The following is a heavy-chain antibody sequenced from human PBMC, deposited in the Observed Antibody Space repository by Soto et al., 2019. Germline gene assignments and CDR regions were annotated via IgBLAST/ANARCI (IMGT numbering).Heavy chain of an antibody. V-gene: IGHV5-51*07. D-gene: IGHD2-8*01. Sequence: GESLKMTCHRSGHSSTIYWIGWIHQMPGKGLDWMRTIYPGDSDTRYSPSFQGQVTISADKSISTAYLQWSSLKASDTAMYYCARSSRGYCTNGVCYTGYYYYGMDVWGQGTTVTVSS. CDR3: ARSSRGYCTNGVCYTGYYYYGMDV. CDR2: IYPGDSDT. CDR1: GHSSTIYW. J-gene: IGHJ6*02.